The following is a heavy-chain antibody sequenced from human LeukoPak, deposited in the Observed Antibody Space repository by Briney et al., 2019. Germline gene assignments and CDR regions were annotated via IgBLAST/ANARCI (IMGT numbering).Heavy chain of an antibody. D-gene: IGHD3-10*01. Sequence: RSGGSLRLSCAASGFTVSSNYMSWVRQAPGKGLEWVSLIYSGGSTYYADSVKGRFTISRDNSRDTLYLQMNSLRAEDTAVYYCARDLQLLWFGEFDYWGQGTLVTVSS. J-gene: IGHJ4*02. V-gene: IGHV3-53*01. CDR2: IYSGGST. CDR1: GFTVSSNY. CDR3: ARDLQLLWFGEFDY.